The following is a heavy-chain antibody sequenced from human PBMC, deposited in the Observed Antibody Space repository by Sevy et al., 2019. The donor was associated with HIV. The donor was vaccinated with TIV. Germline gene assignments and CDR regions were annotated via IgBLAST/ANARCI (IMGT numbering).Heavy chain of an antibody. CDR1: GFTFSSYS. J-gene: IGHJ6*03. D-gene: IGHD3-22*01. CDR2: ISSSSGTI. V-gene: IGHV3-48*02. Sequence: GGSLRLSCAASGFTFSSYSMNWVRQAPGKGLEWVSYISSSSGTIYYADSVKGRFTNSRDNAKNSLYLQMNSLRDEDTAAYYCARGEENDSSGYYYRYYYYYMDVWGKGTTVTVSS. CDR3: ARGEENDSSGYYYRYYYYYMDV.